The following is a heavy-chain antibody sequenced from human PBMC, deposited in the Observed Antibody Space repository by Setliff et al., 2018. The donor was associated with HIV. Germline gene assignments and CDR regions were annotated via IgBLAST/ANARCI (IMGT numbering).Heavy chain of an antibody. Sequence: PGGSLRLSCVASGFRFRTYAMSWVRQSQGKGLEWVSLISGDGGRATHYSDSVKGRFTISRDDSKSTLYLQMNSLRPEDRAVYYCATTHHYARSGYYGWGQGTLVTVSS. J-gene: IGHJ4*02. CDR1: GFRFRTYA. CDR3: ATTHHYARSGYYG. CDR2: ISGDGGRAT. V-gene: IGHV3-23*01. D-gene: IGHD3-22*01.